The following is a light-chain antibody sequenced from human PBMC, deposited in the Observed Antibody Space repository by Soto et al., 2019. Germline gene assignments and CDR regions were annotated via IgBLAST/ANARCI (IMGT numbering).Light chain of an antibody. CDR1: TSNFVGDKY. Sequence: LTQPRSVSGSPGQSVTISCTGTTSNFVGDKYVAWYQQHPGKAPRLMIYDVSKRPSGVPDRFSGSKSANTASLTISGLQAEDEADYYCCSYVGNYIYVFGTGTKVTVL. V-gene: IGLV2-11*01. J-gene: IGLJ1*01. CDR2: DVS. CDR3: CSYVGNYIYV.